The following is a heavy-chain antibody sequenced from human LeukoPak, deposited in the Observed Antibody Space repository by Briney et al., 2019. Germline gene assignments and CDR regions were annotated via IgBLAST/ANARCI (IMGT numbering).Heavy chain of an antibody. Sequence: GGSLRLSCAASGLTVNNHYMTWVRQAPGKGLEWVSYISSSGSTIYYADSVKGRFTISRDNAKNSLYLQMNSLRAEDTAVYYCARDKGGGYDYSISLDYWGQGTLVTVSS. CDR2: ISSSGSTI. CDR1: GLTVNNHY. CDR3: ARDKGGGYDYSISLDY. V-gene: IGHV3-11*04. D-gene: IGHD5-12*01. J-gene: IGHJ4*02.